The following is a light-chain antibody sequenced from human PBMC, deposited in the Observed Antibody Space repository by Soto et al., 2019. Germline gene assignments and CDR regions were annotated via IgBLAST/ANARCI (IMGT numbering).Light chain of an antibody. J-gene: IGKJ4*01. CDR2: WAS. Sequence: DIVMTQSPDSLAVSLGERATINCKSSQSVLSSSDSKNYLAWHQQKPGQPPQLLIYWASTRESGVPDRFSGSGSGTDFTLTISSLQAEDVAVYYCQQFYGSPLTFGGGTKVESK. V-gene: IGKV4-1*01. CDR3: QQFYGSPLT. CDR1: QSVLSSSDSKNY.